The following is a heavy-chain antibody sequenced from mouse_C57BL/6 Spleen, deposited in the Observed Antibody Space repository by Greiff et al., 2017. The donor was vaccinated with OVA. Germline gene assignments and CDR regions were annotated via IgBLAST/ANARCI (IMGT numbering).Heavy chain of an antibody. J-gene: IGHJ3*01. V-gene: IGHV14-4*01. D-gene: IGHD2-4*01. Sequence: VQLQQSGAELVRPGASVKLSCTASGFNIKDDYMHWVKQRPEQGLEWIGWIDPENGDTEYASKFQGKATITADPSSNTAYLQLSSLTSEDTAVYYCTTGDYDGTWFADWGQGTLVTVSA. CDR3: TTGDYDGTWFAD. CDR1: GFNIKDDY. CDR2: IDPENGDT.